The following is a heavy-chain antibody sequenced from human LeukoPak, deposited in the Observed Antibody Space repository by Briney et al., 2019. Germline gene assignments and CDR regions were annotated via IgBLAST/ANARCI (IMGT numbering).Heavy chain of an antibody. D-gene: IGHD3-3*01. V-gene: IGHV4-59*01. CDR1: GGSISSYY. CDR3: ARGRITIFGVVIPHFDY. Sequence: SETLSLTCTVSGGSISSYYWSWIRQPPGKGLEWIGSIHNNGNTDYNRSLKSRVTISVDTSKNQFSLKLSSVTAEDTAVYCCARGRITIFGVVIPHFDYWGQGTLVTVSS. J-gene: IGHJ4*02. CDR2: IHNNGNT.